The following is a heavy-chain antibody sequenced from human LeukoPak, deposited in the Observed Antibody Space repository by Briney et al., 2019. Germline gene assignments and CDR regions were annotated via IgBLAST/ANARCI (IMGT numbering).Heavy chain of an antibody. CDR2: ISSSGSSI. Sequence: GGSLRLSCAASGFTFSSYWMGWVRQAPGKGLEWVSYISSSGSSIYYADSVKGRFTISRDNAKDSLYLQMNSLRAEDTAVYYCARDPGSGYEEHFDYWGQGTLVTVSS. J-gene: IGHJ4*02. CDR1: GFTFSSYW. CDR3: ARDPGSGYEEHFDY. D-gene: IGHD5-12*01. V-gene: IGHV3-48*04.